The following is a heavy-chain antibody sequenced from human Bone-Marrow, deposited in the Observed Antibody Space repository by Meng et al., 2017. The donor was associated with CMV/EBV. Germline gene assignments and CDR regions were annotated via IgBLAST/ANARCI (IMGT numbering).Heavy chain of an antibody. CDR3: ARDSGYSYERPHHNWFDP. J-gene: IGHJ5*02. D-gene: IGHD5-18*01. CDR1: TFTSYY. Sequence: TFTSYYMHWVRQAPGQGLEWMGIINPSGGSTSYAQKFQGRVTMTRDTSTSTVYMELSSLRSEDTAVYYCARDSGYSYERPHHNWFDPWGQGTLVTVSS. V-gene: IGHV1-46*01. CDR2: INPSGGST.